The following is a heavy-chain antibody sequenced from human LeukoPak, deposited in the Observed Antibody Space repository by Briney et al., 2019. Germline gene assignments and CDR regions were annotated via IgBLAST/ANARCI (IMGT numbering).Heavy chain of an antibody. CDR1: GXTFTSYW. J-gene: IGHJ4*02. Sequence: GGSLRLSWAASGXTFTSYWVHWVRQAPGKGLVWVSRISSEGSNTNYADSVKGRFTISRDNAKNTLYLQMNSLRAEDTAVYYCARVGYSYLPDYWGQGSLVTVSS. CDR3: ARVGYSYLPDY. D-gene: IGHD5-18*01. V-gene: IGHV3-74*01. CDR2: ISSEGSNT.